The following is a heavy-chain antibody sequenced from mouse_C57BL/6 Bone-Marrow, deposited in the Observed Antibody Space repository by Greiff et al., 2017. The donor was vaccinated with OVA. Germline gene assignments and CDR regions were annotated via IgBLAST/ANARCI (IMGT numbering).Heavy chain of an antibody. CDR3: ASNYLFDY. CDR1: GYAFSSSW. CDR2: IYPGDGDT. V-gene: IGHV1-82*01. D-gene: IGHD2-1*01. J-gene: IGHJ2*01. Sequence: QVQLKESGPELVKPGASVKISCKASGYAFSSSWMNWVKQRPGKGLEWIGRIYPGDGDTNYNGKFKGKATLTADKSSSTAYMQLSSLTSEDSAVYFCASNYLFDYWGQGTTRTVSS.